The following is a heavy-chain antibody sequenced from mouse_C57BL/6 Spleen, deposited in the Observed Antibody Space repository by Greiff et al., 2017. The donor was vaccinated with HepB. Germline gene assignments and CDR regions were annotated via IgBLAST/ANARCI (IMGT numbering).Heavy chain of an antibody. Sequence: VQLQQSGAELVKPGASVKISCKASGYAFSSYWMNWVKQRPGKGLEWIGQIYPGDGDTNYNGKFKGKATLTADKSSSTAYMQLSSLTSEDSAVYFCARTIYYGNYADMDYWGQGTSVTVSS. CDR3: ARTIYYGNYADMDY. CDR2: IYPGDGDT. J-gene: IGHJ4*01. CDR1: GYAFSSYW. D-gene: IGHD2-1*01. V-gene: IGHV1-80*01.